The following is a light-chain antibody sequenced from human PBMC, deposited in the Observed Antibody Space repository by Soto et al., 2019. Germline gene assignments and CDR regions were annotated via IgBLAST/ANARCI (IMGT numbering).Light chain of an antibody. Sequence: QSVLTQPASVSGSPGQSITIACPGTSSDVGGYNYVSWYQQYPGKAPRLVISDVSNRPSGVSNRFSGSKSGNSASLTLSGLQAEDEADYYCSSYTSSSTYVSGTGTKVTVL. J-gene: IGLJ1*01. CDR3: SSYTSSSTYV. CDR1: SSDVGGYNY. CDR2: DVS. V-gene: IGLV2-14*01.